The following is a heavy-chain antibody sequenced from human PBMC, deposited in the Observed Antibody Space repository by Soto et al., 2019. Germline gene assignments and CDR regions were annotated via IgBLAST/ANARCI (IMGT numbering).Heavy chain of an antibody. Sequence: RASVNVSCKSSGYTSADFGISWVRQAPGQGLEWMGWVSGNNGASNPAPKVQGRITMTLDTSTGVSYMALRSLRSDDTAIYYCVRDQKYFRVNGNWFDSWGQGTLVTVSS. J-gene: IGHJ5*01. V-gene: IGHV1-18*04. CDR3: VRDQKYFRVNGNWFDS. D-gene: IGHD2-2*01. CDR2: VSGNNGAS. CDR1: GYTSADFG.